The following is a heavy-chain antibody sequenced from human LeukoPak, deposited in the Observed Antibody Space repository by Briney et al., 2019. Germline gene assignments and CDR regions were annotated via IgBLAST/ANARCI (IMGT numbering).Heavy chain of an antibody. V-gene: IGHV3-21*03. CDR2: ISISSSYI. CDR3: WMLTGTGRPRDY. D-gene: IGHD1-20*01. J-gene: IGHJ4*02. CDR1: GFTFSSYS. Sequence: GGSLRLSCAASGFTFSSYSMNWVRQAPGKGLEWVLSISISSSYIYYTDSVKGRLTISRASAKTSLYLQINSLKTEDTAVYYCWMLTGTGRPRDYWGQGTLVTVSS.